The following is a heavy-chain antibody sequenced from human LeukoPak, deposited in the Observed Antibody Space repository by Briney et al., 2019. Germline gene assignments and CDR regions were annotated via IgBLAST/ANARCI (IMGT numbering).Heavy chain of an antibody. D-gene: IGHD6-6*01. CDR1: GGTFSSYA. Sequence: SVKVSCKASGGTFSSYAISWVRQAPGQGLEWMGGIIPIFGTANYAQKFQGRVTITTDESTSTAYMELSSLRSEDTAVYYCASIAARPYYHLDVWGKGTTVTVYS. V-gene: IGHV1-69*05. J-gene: IGHJ6*03. CDR3: ASIAARPYYHLDV. CDR2: IIPIFGTA.